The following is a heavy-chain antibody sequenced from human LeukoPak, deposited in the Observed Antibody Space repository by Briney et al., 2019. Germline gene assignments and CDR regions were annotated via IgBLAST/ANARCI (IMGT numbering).Heavy chain of an antibody. D-gene: IGHD6-6*01. Sequence: PGGSLRLSCAVSGFAFSEHWMMWVRQAPGKGRVWVANINQSETKKYYVDSVERPFTISRDNAQNSLYLQMNTLRAEDTAVYYCAISTYSSSPSWGQGTLVIVSS. V-gene: IGHV3-7*01. CDR2: INQSETKK. CDR3: AISTYSSSPS. CDR1: GFAFSEHW. J-gene: IGHJ5*02.